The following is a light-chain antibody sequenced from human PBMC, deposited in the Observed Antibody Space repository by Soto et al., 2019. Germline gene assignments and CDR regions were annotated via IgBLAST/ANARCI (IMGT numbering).Light chain of an antibody. J-gene: IGLJ1*01. CDR1: SSNIGAGYD. CDR3: QSYDSSMSAYV. CDR2: GNS. Sequence: QSVLTQPPSVSGAPGQRGTISCTGSSSNIGAGYDVHWYQQLPGTGPKLLISGNSNRPSGVPDRFSGSRSGTSASLAITGLQAEDEADYYCQSYDSSMSAYVFGTGTKVTVL. V-gene: IGLV1-40*01.